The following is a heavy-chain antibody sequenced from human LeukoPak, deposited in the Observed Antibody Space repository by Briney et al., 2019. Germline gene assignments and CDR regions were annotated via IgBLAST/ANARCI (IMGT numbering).Heavy chain of an antibody. Sequence: PSETLSLTCTVSGGSISSRTSYWGWIRQPPGKGLEWIGSIYYTGSSYYNPSLKSRVTISLDVSMDQFSLKLNSVTAADTAVYYCESLEGPVDYWGQGTLVTVSS. J-gene: IGHJ4*02. CDR3: ESLEGPVDY. CDR1: GGSISSRTSY. CDR2: IYYTGSS. V-gene: IGHV4-39*01. D-gene: IGHD1-1*01.